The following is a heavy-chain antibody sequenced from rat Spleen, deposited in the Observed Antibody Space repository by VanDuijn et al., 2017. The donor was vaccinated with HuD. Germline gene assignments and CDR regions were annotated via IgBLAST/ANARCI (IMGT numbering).Heavy chain of an antibody. CDR1: GLSFSTAW. CDR3: NTQAY. CDR2: IKDKSNNYAT. Sequence: EVQLVESDGGLVLPGRSMKLSCAASGLSFSTAWMHWVRQSPDKRLEWIARIKDKSNNYATDYVESVKGRFTISRDDSKSSVYLQMNSLKEEDTATYYCNTQAYWGQGTLVTVSS. J-gene: IGHJ3*01. V-gene: IGHV6-13*01.